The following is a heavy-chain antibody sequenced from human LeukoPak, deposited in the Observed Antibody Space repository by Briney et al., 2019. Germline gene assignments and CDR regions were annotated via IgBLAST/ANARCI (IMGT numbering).Heavy chain of an antibody. CDR3: SGGRDAAVAGPGGYFDY. V-gene: IGHV3-11*01. D-gene: IGHD6-19*01. CDR2: ISPGGDAV. CDR1: GFIFSDYH. Sequence: GGSLRLSCAAPGFIFSDYHMSWIRQAPGKGLECVSYISPGGDAVYFADSVKGRLTISRDNAKNSLFLQMSSLTAEDTAVYYCSGGRDAAVAGPGGYFDYWGQGSLVTVSS. J-gene: IGHJ4*02.